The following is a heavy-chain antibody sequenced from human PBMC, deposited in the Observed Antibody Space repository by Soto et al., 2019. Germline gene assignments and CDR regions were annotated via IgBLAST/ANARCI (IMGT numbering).Heavy chain of an antibody. Sequence: SVKVSCKASGFTFTNSVVQWVRQARGQRLEWIGWIVVGSANTNYAQKFQERVTITRDMSTSTAYMELSSLRSEDTAVYYCAAFIGSMVRGALDYWGQGTLVTVSS. V-gene: IGHV1-58*01. CDR3: AAFIGSMVRGALDY. J-gene: IGHJ4*02. D-gene: IGHD3-10*01. CDR1: GFTFTNSV. CDR2: IVVGSANT.